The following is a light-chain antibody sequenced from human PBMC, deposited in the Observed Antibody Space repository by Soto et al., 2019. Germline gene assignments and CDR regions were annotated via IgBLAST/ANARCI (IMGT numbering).Light chain of an antibody. CDR3: QQYHDWPPYT. Sequence: ETLMKQSPATLSVSPGERATLSCRASQSVSSNLAWYQQRPGQAPRLLIYRASIRATGIPARFSGSGSGTEFTLTISSLQSEDFAVYYCQQYHDWPPYTFGQGTKLEI. CDR1: QSVSSN. J-gene: IGKJ2*01. CDR2: RAS. V-gene: IGKV3-15*01.